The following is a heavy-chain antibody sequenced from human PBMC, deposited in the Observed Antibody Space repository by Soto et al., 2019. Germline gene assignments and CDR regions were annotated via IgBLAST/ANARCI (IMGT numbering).Heavy chain of an antibody. CDR2: IKQDGSEK. CDR3: ARDPGSTGNGVYFDY. V-gene: IGHV3-7*01. D-gene: IGHD2-8*01. J-gene: IGHJ4*02. Sequence: GGSLRLSCAASGFTFSSYWMSWVRQAPGKGLEWVANIKQDGSEKYYVDSVKGRFTISRDNAKNSLYLQMNSLRAEDTAVYYCARDPGSTGNGVYFDYWGQGTLVTVSS. CDR1: GFTFSSYW.